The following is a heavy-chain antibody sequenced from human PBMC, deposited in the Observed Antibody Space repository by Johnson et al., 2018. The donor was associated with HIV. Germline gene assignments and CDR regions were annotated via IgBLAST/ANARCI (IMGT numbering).Heavy chain of an antibody. CDR3: AREATGTTNAFYM. J-gene: IGHJ3*02. D-gene: IGHD1-7*01. CDR1: GFTFSDYY. Sequence: QEQLVESGGGLVKPGGSLRLSCAASGFTFSDYYMTWIRQAPGKGLEWVSYISANGNSIYYADSVKGRFTISRDKAKNSLSLQMNSLRVEDTAVYYCAREATGTTNAFYMWDQGTMV. V-gene: IGHV3-11*04. CDR2: ISANGNSI.